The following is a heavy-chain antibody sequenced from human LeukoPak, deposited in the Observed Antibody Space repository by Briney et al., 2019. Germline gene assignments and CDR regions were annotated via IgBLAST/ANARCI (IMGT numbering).Heavy chain of an antibody. CDR1: GFTFSSYG. D-gene: IGHD2-15*01. V-gene: IGHV3-30*18. J-gene: IGHJ6*02. CDR2: ISYDGSNK. Sequence: GGSQRLSCAASGFTFSSYGMHWVRQAPGKGLEWVAVISYDGSNKYYADSVKGRFTISRDNSKNTLYLQMNSLRAEDTAVYYCAKETPPRFTLLDYGMDVWGQGTTVTVSS. CDR3: AKETPPRFTLLDYGMDV.